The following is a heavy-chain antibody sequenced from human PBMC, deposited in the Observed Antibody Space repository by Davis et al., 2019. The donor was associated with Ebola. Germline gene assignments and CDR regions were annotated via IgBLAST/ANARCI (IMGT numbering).Heavy chain of an antibody. Sequence: GESLKISCAASGFTFSSYGMHWVRQAPGKGLEWVAVIWYDGSNKYYADSVKGRFTISRDNSKNTLYLQMNSLRAEDTAVYYCARYSSTLDFDYWGQGTLVTVSS. V-gene: IGHV3-33*01. CDR3: ARYSSTLDFDY. CDR2: IWYDGSNK. J-gene: IGHJ4*02. D-gene: IGHD4-23*01. CDR1: GFTFSSYG.